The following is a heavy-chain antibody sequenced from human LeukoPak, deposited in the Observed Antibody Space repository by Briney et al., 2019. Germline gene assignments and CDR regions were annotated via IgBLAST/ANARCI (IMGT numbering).Heavy chain of an antibody. D-gene: IGHD3-3*01. CDR2: VFRTGHT. CDR3: ARHRIRDFWSGYYSPSYYYGMDV. V-gene: IGHV4-59*08. Sequence: SETLSLTCNVSGDSISPYYWSWIRQPPGKGLEWVGYVFRTGHTNYNPSLRSRVTISVDTSKNQFSLKLSSVTAADTAVYYCARHRIRDFWSGYYSPSYYYGMDVWGQGTTVTVSS. J-gene: IGHJ6*02. CDR1: GDSISPYY.